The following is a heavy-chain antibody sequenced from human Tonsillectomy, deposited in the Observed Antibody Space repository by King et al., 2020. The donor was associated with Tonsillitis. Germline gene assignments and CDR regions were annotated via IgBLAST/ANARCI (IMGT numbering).Heavy chain of an antibody. D-gene: IGHD7-27*01. Sequence: VQLVESGGGLVQPGGSLRLSCAASGFTFSNYWMSWVRQAPGKRLEWVANIKKDGSDTFYVDSVKGRFTISRDNAKNSLYLQMNSLRAEDTAVYYCAREIVWGSNSGDYWGQGTLVTVSS. CDR3: AREIVWGSNSGDY. V-gene: IGHV3-7*03. J-gene: IGHJ4*02. CDR1: GFTFSNYW. CDR2: IKKDGSDT.